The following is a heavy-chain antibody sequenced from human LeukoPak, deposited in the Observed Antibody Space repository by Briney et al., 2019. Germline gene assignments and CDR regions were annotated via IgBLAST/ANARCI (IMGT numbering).Heavy chain of an antibody. D-gene: IGHD3-10*01. V-gene: IGHV3-23*01. J-gene: IGHJ4*02. CDR3: AKDEDYYYGSGRSGYFDY. CDR2: ISGSGGST. Sequence: GGSLRLSCAASGFTFSSYAMSWVRQAPGKGLEWVSAISGSGGSTYYADSVKGRFTISRDNSKNTLYLQMNSLRAEDTAVYYCAKDEDYYYGSGRSGYFDYWGQGTLVTVPS. CDR1: GFTFSSYA.